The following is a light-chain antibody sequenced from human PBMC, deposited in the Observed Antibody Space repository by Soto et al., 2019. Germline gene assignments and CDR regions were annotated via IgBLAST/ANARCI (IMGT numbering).Light chain of an antibody. Sequence: EVVMTQSPATLSVSPGERANLSCRASQSVSSNLAWYQQKPGQAPRLLIYGASTRATGVPVRFSGSGSGTEFTLTIGSLQSEDFAFYYCQQYDNWPPWTFGQGNKVEIK. CDR2: GAS. V-gene: IGKV3-15*01. CDR1: QSVSSN. CDR3: QQYDNWPPWT. J-gene: IGKJ1*01.